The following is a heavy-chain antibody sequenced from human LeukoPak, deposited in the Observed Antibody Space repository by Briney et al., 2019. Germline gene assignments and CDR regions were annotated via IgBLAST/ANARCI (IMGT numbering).Heavy chain of an antibody. CDR3: ARGNIKFDY. CDR1: GFTFSTYI. V-gene: IGHV3-21*01. Sequence: GGSLRLSCAASGFTFSTYIMNWVRQAPGKGLEWVSSISSSSDYIYYVDSVKGRFTISRDNAKKSLYLQLNSLRAEDTAVYYCARGNIKFDYWGQGTRVTVSS. J-gene: IGHJ4*02. CDR2: ISSSSDYI.